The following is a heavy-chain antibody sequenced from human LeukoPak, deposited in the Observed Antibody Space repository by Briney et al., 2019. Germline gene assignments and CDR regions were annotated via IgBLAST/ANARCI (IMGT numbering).Heavy chain of an antibody. CDR1: GGSISSSSYY. CDR3: ARGKMATMSFDY. V-gene: IGHV4-39*07. J-gene: IGHJ4*02. CDR2: IYYSGST. Sequence: KSSETLSLTCTISGGSISSSSYYWGWIRQPPGKGLEWIGSIYYSGSTYYNPSLKSRVTISVDTSKNQFSLKLSSVTAADTAVYYCARGKMATMSFDYWGQGTLVTVSS. D-gene: IGHD5-24*01.